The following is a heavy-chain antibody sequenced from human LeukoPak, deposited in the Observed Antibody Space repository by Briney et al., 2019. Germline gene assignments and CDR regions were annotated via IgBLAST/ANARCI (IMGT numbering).Heavy chain of an antibody. J-gene: IGHJ6*03. D-gene: IGHD6-6*01. CDR1: GFTFDDYA. CDR2: ISWNSGSV. CDR3: ARAPSSSPPYYFYYYYMDV. Sequence: PGGSLRLSCAASGFTFDDYAMHWVRRAPGKGLEWVSGISWNSGSVAYADSVKGRFTISRDNAKNSLYLQMNSLRAEDTAVYYCARAPSSSPPYYFYYYYMDVWGKGTTVTVSS. V-gene: IGHV3-9*01.